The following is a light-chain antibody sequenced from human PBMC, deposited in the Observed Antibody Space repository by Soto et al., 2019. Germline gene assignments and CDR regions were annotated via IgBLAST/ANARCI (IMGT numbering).Light chain of an antibody. CDR1: QTISGY. J-gene: IGKJ5*01. Sequence: DIQMTQSPSSLSASVGDRVTIICRASQTISGYLNWYQQKPGKAPELLIYAASYLGNGVPSRFSGSGSGTYFTLTISSLQPEDLATYYCQQSYPITFGQGTRLEIK. CDR3: QQSYPIT. CDR2: AAS. V-gene: IGKV1-39*01.